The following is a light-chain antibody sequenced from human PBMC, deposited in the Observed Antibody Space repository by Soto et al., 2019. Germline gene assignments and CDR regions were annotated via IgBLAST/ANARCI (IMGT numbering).Light chain of an antibody. CDR3: QQHGSSPPSST. CDR2: GAS. J-gene: IGKJ1*01. Sequence: ETVLTQSPGTLSLSPGERATLFCRASQSVSSNYLAWYQQKPGQAPRLLLYGASSRATGIPDRFSGSGSGTDFSLTISRLEPEDSAVYYWQQHGSSPPSSTFGQGNKVELK. CDR1: QSVSSNY. V-gene: IGKV3-20*01.